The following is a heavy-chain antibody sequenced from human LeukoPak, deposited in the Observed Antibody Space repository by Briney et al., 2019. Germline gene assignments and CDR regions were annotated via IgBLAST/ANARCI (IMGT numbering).Heavy chain of an antibody. V-gene: IGHV3-23*01. CDR3: ARDDPRNYYYGMDV. J-gene: IGHJ6*02. CDR1: GFTFSNYA. Sequence: GGSLRLSCAASGFTFSNYAMTWVRQAPGKGLEWVSDISGSGDRRYHADSVKGRFTISRDNSKNTVYLQLNSLRAEDTAVYYCARDDPRNYYYGMDVWGQGTTVTVSS. CDR2: ISGSGDRR.